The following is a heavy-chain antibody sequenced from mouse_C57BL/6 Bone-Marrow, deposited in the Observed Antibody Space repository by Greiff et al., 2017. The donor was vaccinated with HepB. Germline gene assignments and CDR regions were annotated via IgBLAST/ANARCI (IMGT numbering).Heavy chain of an antibody. CDR1: GFTFSNYW. CDR2: IRLKSDNYAT. CDR3: TPLAY. Sequence: DVQLQESGGGLVQPGGSMKLSCVASGFTFSNYWMNWVRQSPEKGLEWVAQIRLKSDNYATHYAESVKGRFTISRDDSKSSVYLQMNNLRAEDTGIYYCTPLAYWGQGTLVTVSA. J-gene: IGHJ3*01. V-gene: IGHV6-3*01.